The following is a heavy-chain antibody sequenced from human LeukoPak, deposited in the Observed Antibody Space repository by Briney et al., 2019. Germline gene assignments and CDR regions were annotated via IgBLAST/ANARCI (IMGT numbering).Heavy chain of an antibody. CDR1: GFTFSTYG. V-gene: IGHV3-23*01. J-gene: IGHJ4*02. D-gene: IGHD3-22*01. Sequence: PGGSLRLSCAASGFTFSTYGMSWVRQAPGKGLEWVSAITNSGGSTNYADSVKGRFTISRDNPKNTLYLQMNSLRAEDTAVYFCARRGVVIRVILVGFHKEAFYFDSWGQGALVTVSS. CDR2: ITNSGGST. CDR3: ARRGVVIRVILVGFHKEAFYFDS.